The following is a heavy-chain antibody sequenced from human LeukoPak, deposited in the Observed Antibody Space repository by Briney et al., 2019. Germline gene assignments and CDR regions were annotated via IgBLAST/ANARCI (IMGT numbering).Heavy chain of an antibody. D-gene: IGHD6-19*01. Sequence: ASVMRSCKASGYTFTSYDINWVRQATGQGLEWMGWMNPNSGNTGYAQKFQGRVTMTRNTSISTAYMELSSLRSEDTAVYYCASARYSSGWYEGLYFDYWGQGTLVTVSS. CDR2: MNPNSGNT. CDR1: GYTFTSYD. CDR3: ASARYSSGWYEGLYFDY. J-gene: IGHJ4*02. V-gene: IGHV1-8*01.